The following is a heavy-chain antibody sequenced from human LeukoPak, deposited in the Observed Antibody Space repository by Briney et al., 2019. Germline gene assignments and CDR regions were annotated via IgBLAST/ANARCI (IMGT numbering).Heavy chain of an antibody. D-gene: IGHD6-6*01. V-gene: IGHV3-30*15. CDR3: ARDVHYTSSKPGWPFDI. CDR1: GFTFSYYA. Sequence: GGSLRLSCAASGFTFSYYAMHWVRQAPGKGLEWVAFISHDGNNEYYADSVKGRFTIARDNSMHTLFLQMSSLRDDDTAVYYCARDVHYTSSKPGWPFDIWGQGTEVTVSS. CDR2: ISHDGNNE. J-gene: IGHJ3*02.